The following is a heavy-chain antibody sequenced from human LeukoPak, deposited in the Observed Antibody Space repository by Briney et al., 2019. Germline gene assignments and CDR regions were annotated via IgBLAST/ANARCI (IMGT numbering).Heavy chain of an antibody. V-gene: IGHV3-48*02. D-gene: IGHD6-13*01. CDR1: GFTFSSYS. CDR3: ARDRVPPVAAAGNEFNRFDP. CDR2: ISSSSSTI. Sequence: GGSLRLSCAASGFTFSSYSMNWVRQAPGKGLEWVSYISSSSSTIYYADSVKGRFTISRDNAKNSLYLQMNSLRDEDTAVYYCARDRVPPVAAAGNEFNRFDPWGQGTLVTVSS. J-gene: IGHJ5*02.